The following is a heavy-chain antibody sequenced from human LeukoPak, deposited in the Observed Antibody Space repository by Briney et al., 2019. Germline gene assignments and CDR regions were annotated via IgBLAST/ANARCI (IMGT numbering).Heavy chain of an antibody. J-gene: IGHJ4*02. Sequence: KPSETLSLTCAVYGGSFSSYYWGWIRQPPGKGLEWIGSIYYSGSTYYNPSLKSRVTISVDTSKNQFSLKLSSVTAADTAVYYCARHVPAIVVVTAILGYHDYWGQGTLVTVSS. CDR3: ARHVPAIVVVTAILGYHDY. D-gene: IGHD2-21*02. CDR1: GGSFSSYY. CDR2: IYYSGST. V-gene: IGHV4-39*01.